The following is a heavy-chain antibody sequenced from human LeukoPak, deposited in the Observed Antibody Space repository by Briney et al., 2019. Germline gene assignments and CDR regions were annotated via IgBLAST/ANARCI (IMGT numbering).Heavy chain of an antibody. D-gene: IGHD2-2*01. Sequence: SETLSLTCTVSGGSIGSFYWTWIRQPPGKGLEWIGYIYSSGTTNYNPSLKSRVTISVDTSKNQFSLKLSSVTAADTAVYYCATQILLCHYYWGQGTLVTVSS. CDR3: ATQILLCHYY. J-gene: IGHJ4*02. CDR2: IYSSGTT. V-gene: IGHV4-59*08. CDR1: GGSIGSFY.